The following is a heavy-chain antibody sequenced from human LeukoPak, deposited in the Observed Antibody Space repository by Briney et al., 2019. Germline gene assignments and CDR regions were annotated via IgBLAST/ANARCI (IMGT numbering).Heavy chain of an antibody. V-gene: IGHV4-34*01. CDR2: ITPSGST. D-gene: IGHD3-22*01. Sequence: SETLSLTCVVYGGSFSGYFWSWIRQPPGKGLEWIGEITPSGSTNYSPSLKSRVSISIDTSKKKLSLRLTSVTAAGSGVYYCVSSFYYDSRDYWGQGTLVTVSS. CDR3: VSSFYYDSRDY. J-gene: IGHJ4*02. CDR1: GGSFSGYF.